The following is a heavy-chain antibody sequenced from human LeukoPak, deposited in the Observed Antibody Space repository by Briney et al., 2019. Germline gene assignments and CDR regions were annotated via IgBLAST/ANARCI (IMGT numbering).Heavy chain of an antibody. CDR3: AKDPGDYTEKYFDL. V-gene: IGHV3-23*01. CDR2: ISGSGGST. CDR1: GFTFSSYA. J-gene: IGHJ2*01. D-gene: IGHD3-3*01. Sequence: PGGSLRLSCAASGFTFSSYAMNWVRQAPGQGLEWVSAISGSGGSTYYADSVKGRFAISRDNSKNMLYLQMNSLRPEDTAVYYCAKDPGDYTEKYFDLWGRGTLVTVSS.